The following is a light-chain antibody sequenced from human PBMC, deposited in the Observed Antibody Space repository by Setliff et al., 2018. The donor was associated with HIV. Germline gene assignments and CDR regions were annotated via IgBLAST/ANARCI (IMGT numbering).Light chain of an antibody. CDR1: SSNIGSNT. V-gene: IGLV1-44*01. J-gene: IGLJ2*01. CDR3: QSYDSSLSGVV. Sequence: QSVLTQPPSASGTPGQRVTISCSGSSSNIGSNTVNWYQQLPGTAPKLLIYSNNQRPSGVPDRFSGSKSGTSASLAISGLQSEDEADYYCQSYDSSLSGVVFGGGTKVTVL. CDR2: SNN.